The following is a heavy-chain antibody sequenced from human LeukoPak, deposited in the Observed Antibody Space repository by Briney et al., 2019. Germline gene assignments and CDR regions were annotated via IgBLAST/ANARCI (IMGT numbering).Heavy chain of an antibody. D-gene: IGHD5-12*01. Sequence: GGSLRLSCAASGFTFSSYRMHWVRQAPGKGLVWVSRISSDGFTTSYADSVKGRFTISRDNAKNTLYLQMNSLRAEDTAVYYCARVATYSPGDYWGQGTLVTVSS. CDR2: ISSDGFTT. CDR3: ARVATYSPGDY. CDR1: GFTFSSYR. J-gene: IGHJ4*02. V-gene: IGHV3-74*01.